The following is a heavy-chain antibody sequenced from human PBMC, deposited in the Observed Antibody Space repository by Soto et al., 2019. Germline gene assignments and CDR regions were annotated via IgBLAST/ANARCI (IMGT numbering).Heavy chain of an antibody. J-gene: IGHJ4*02. Sequence: SVKVSCKASGGTFNNYVINWVRQAPGQGLEWMAGIIPIFGTPNYAQKFQGRVTITADKSTSTAYMELNSLRSEDTAVYYCAGRCDGTNCLAHFDYWGQGTLVTVFS. CDR3: AGRCDGTNCLAHFDY. V-gene: IGHV1-69*06. D-gene: IGHD2-2*01. CDR2: IIPIFGTP. CDR1: GGTFNNYV.